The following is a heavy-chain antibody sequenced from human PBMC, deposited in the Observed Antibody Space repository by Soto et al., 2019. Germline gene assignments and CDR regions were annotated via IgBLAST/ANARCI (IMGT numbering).Heavy chain of an antibody. CDR2: IYYSGST. CDR3: ARHLRQGNYFDY. CDR1: GGSISSSSYY. Sequence: LSLTCTVSGGSISSSSYYWGWIRHPPGKVLEWIGSIYYSGSTYYNPSLKSRVTISVDTSKNQFSLKLSSVTAADTAVYYCARHLRQGNYFDYWGQGTLVTVSS. J-gene: IGHJ4*02. V-gene: IGHV4-39*01.